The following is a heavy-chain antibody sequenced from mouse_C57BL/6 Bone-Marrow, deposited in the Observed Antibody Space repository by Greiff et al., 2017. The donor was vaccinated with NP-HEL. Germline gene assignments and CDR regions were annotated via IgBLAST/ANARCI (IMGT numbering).Heavy chain of an antibody. CDR3: APYYYGSSSWFAY. V-gene: IGHV14-3*01. D-gene: IGHD1-1*01. J-gene: IGHJ3*01. CDR1: GFNIKNTY. CDR2: IDPANGNT. Sequence: VQLQQPGAELVKPGASVKLSCTASGFNIKNTYMHWVKQRPEQGLEWIGRIDPANGNTKYAPKFQGKATITADTSSNTAYLQLSSLTSEDTAIYYCAPYYYGSSSWFAYWGQGTLVTVSA.